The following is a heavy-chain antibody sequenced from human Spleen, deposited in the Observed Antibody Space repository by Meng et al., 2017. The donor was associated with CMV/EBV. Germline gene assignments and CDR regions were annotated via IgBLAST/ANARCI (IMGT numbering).Heavy chain of an antibody. CDR2: IYPGDSIT. CDR1: GYSFTSYW. Sequence: SGYSFTSYWIGWVRQMPGKGLEWRGIIYPGDSITRYSPSFQGQVTISADKSISTAYLQWSSLKASDTAMYYCARRRYYDSSAYSYFDYWGQGTLVTVSS. V-gene: IGHV5-51*01. J-gene: IGHJ4*02. CDR3: ARRRYYDSSAYSYFDY. D-gene: IGHD3-22*01.